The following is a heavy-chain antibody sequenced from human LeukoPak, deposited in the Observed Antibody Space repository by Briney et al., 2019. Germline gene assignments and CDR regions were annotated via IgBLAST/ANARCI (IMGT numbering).Heavy chain of an antibody. Sequence: GESLKISCKGSGYSFTSYWIGWVRQMPGKGLEWMGIIYPGDSDTRSSPSFQGQVTISADKSISTAYLQWSSLKASDTAMYYCARGSGSPYYYYGMDVWGQGTTVTVSS. CDR1: GYSFTSYW. V-gene: IGHV5-51*01. D-gene: IGHD1-26*01. CDR2: IYPGDSDT. CDR3: ARGSGSPYYYYGMDV. J-gene: IGHJ6*02.